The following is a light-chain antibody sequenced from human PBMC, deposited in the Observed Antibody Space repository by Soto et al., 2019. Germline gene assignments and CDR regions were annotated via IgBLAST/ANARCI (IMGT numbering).Light chain of an antibody. V-gene: IGLV2-14*03. CDR2: DVT. CDR1: SSDVGGYNY. CDR3: SSYTNSGTLEV. J-gene: IGLJ3*02. Sequence: QSALTQPASVSGSPGQSIAISCTGSSSDVGGYNYVSWYQQHPGKAPRLVIYDVTNRPSGVSDRFSGSKSGNTASLTISGLLAEDEADYYCSSYTNSGTLEVFGGGTKLTV.